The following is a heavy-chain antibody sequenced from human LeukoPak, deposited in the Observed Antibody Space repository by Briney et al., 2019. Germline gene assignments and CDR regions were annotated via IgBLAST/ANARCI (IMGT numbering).Heavy chain of an antibody. Sequence: GGSLRLSCAASGFTFSSYAMSWVRQAPGKGLEWVSAISGSGGSTYYADSVKGRFTISRGNSKNTLYLQMNSLRAEDTAVYYCAKDLHYDSSGYVAFDIWGQGTMVTVSS. J-gene: IGHJ3*02. V-gene: IGHV3-23*01. CDR2: ISGSGGST. D-gene: IGHD3-22*01. CDR1: GFTFSSYA. CDR3: AKDLHYDSSGYVAFDI.